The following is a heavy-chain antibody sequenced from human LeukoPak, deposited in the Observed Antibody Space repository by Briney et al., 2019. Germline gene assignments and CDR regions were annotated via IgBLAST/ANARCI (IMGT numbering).Heavy chain of an antibody. J-gene: IGHJ3*02. V-gene: IGHV4-39*07. Sequence: SETLSLTCTVSGGSVSNYYWAWIRQSPGKGLEWIGSVYYDGSMYTNPSLKSRVTISVDTSKNQFSLKVTSVTAADTAIFFCARWTTIFDAFDIWGQGTMVTVSS. CDR3: ARWTTIFDAFDI. D-gene: IGHD2/OR15-2a*01. CDR1: GGSVSNYY. CDR2: VYYDGSM.